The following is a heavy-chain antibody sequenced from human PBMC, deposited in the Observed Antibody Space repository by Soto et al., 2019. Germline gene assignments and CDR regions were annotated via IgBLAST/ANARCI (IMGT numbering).Heavy chain of an antibody. J-gene: IGHJ6*02. CDR1: GGSISSYY. CDR2: IYHTGST. D-gene: IGHD2-8*02. V-gene: IGHV4-59*01. CDR3: ARDTGPPGGMDV. Sequence: SETLSLTCTVSGGSISSYYWSWIRQPPGKGLEWIGYIYHTGSTNYNPSLKRRVTFSVDTSKNQFSLKLSPLTAADTAVYYCARDTGPPGGMDVWGQGTTVTVSS.